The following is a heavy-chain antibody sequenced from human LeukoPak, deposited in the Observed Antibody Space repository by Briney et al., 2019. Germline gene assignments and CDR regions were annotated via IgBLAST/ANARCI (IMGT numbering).Heavy chain of an antibody. J-gene: IGHJ4*02. CDR3: ARRVGEIRGNCFDY. CDR1: GGSISSSSYY. D-gene: IGHD2-21*01. V-gene: IGHV4-39*01. CDR2: IYYIGTT. Sequence: KPSETLSLTCTVAGGSISSSSYYWGWVRQPPGKGLEWIGSIYYIGTTHYDPSLESRVALSVDTSKNQFSLRLSSVTAADTAVYYCARRVGEIRGNCFDYGGQGILVTISS.